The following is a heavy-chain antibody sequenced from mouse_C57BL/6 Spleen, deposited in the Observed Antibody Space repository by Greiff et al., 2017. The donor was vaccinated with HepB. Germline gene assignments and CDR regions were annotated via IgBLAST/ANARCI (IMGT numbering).Heavy chain of an antibody. CDR3: TVYYGYDGFAY. D-gene: IGHD2-2*01. V-gene: IGHV6-3*01. CDR2: IRLKSDNYAT. J-gene: IGHJ3*01. Sequence: DVMLVESGGGLVQPGGSMKLSCVASGFTFSNYWMNWVRQSPEKGLEWVAQIRLKSDNYATHYAESVKGRFTISRDDSKSSVYLQMNNLRAEDTGIYYCTVYYGYDGFAYWGQGTLVTVSA. CDR1: GFTFSNYW.